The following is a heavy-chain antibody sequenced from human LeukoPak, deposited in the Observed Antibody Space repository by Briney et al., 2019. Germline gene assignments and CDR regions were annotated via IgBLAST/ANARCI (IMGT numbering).Heavy chain of an antibody. CDR3: ARLIEAAGTGY. CDR2: INPNSGGT. V-gene: IGHV1-2*04. J-gene: IGHJ4*02. D-gene: IGHD6-13*01. Sequence: ASVKVSCKASGYTFTGYYMHWVRQAPGQGLEWMGWINPNSGGTNYAQKFQGWVTMTRDTSISTAYMELRSLRSDDTAVYYCARLIEAAGTGYWGQGTLVTVSS. CDR1: GYTFTGYY.